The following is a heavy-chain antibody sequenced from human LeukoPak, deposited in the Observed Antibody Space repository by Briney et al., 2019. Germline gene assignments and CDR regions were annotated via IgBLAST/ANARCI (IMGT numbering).Heavy chain of an antibody. CDR3: ARREAAAGTWWFDP. D-gene: IGHD6-13*01. J-gene: IGHJ5*02. CDR1: GYSFTTYW. V-gene: IGHV5-51*01. Sequence: GESLKISCQGSGYSFTTYWIGWVRQMPGKGLEWMGKIYPGDSDTRYSPSFKGQVTISADKSISTAYLQWSSLKASDTAMYYCARREAAAGTWWFDPWGQGTLVTVSS. CDR2: IYPGDSDT.